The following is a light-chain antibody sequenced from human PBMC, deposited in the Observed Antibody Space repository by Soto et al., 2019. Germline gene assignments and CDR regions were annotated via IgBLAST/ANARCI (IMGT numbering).Light chain of an antibody. CDR3: QQYIRWPLT. Sequence: EMVVTQSPATLSVSPVERPTLSRRASQDVSSNLAWYQQKNGQAPSILIYGESKRATGTTARFSGSGSGTEFTLTISSMQSEDYAVYFCQQYIRWPLTFGGGTKVDIK. V-gene: IGKV3-15*01. J-gene: IGKJ4*01. CDR2: GES. CDR1: QDVSSN.